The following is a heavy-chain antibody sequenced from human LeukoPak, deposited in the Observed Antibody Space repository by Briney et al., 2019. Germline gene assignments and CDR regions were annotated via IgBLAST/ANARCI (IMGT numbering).Heavy chain of an antibody. Sequence: GGSLRLSCAASGFTFSSYGMSWVRQAPGKGLEWVSAISGSGGSTYYADSVKGRLTISRDNSKNTLYLQMNSLRAEDTAVYYCARDVKGRWELLGSHDYWGQGALVTVSS. D-gene: IGHD1-26*01. V-gene: IGHV3-23*01. J-gene: IGHJ4*02. CDR1: GFTFSSYG. CDR2: ISGSGGST. CDR3: ARDVKGRWELLGSHDY.